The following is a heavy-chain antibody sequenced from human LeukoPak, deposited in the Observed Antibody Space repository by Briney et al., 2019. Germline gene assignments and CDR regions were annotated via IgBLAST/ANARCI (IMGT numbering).Heavy chain of an antibody. CDR3: ARVSPDPGRYDFWSGYPN. Sequence: SVKVSCKASGGTFSSYAISWVRQAPGQGLEWMGGIIPIFGTANYAQKFQGRVTITTDESTSTAYMELSSLRSEDTAVYYCARVSPDPGRYDFWSGYPNWGQGTLVTVSS. D-gene: IGHD3-3*01. J-gene: IGHJ4*02. V-gene: IGHV1-69*05. CDR2: IIPIFGTA. CDR1: GGTFSSYA.